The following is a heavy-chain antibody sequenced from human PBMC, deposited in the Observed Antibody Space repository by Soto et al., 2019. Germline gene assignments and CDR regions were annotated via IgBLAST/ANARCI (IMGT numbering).Heavy chain of an antibody. CDR2: ISYDGSNK. V-gene: IGHV3-30-3*01. D-gene: IGHD3-10*01. J-gene: IGHJ6*02. CDR3: ARGGVGDYYYYGMDV. Sequence: QVQLVESGGGVVQPGRSLRLSCGASGFTFSSYAMHWVRQAPGKGLEWVAVISYDGSNKYYADSVKGRFTISRDNSKNTLYLEMNSLRAEDTAVYYCARGGVGDYYYYGMDVWGQGTTVTVSS. CDR1: GFTFSSYA.